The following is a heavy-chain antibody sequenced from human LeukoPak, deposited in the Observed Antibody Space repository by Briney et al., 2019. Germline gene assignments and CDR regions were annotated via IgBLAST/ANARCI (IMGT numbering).Heavy chain of an antibody. D-gene: IGHD6-19*01. Sequence: SGGSLRLSCAASGFTFSNYGVHWVRQAPGKGLEWVAVIRYDGSTKYYADSVKGRFTISRDNSKNTVYLEMNSLRAEDTAVYYCARDLAGSIDYWGQGTLVTVSS. J-gene: IGHJ4*02. V-gene: IGHV3-33*01. CDR2: IRYDGSTK. CDR1: GFTFSNYG. CDR3: ARDLAGSIDY.